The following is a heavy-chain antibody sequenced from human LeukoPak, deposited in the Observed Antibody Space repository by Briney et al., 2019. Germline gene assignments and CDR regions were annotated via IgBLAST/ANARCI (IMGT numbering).Heavy chain of an antibody. CDR1: GFTFSSYA. D-gene: IGHD3-22*01. CDR3: AKDRGRYYDSSGYYWGYNFDS. CDR2: ISYDGTNK. V-gene: IGHV3-30*18. J-gene: IGHJ4*02. Sequence: GSLRLSCAASGFTFSSYAMHWVRQAPGKGLEWVAVISYDGTNKYYIDSVKGRFTISRDNSKNTLYLQMNSLRAEDTAVYYCAKDRGRYYDSSGYYWGYNFDSWGQGILVTVST.